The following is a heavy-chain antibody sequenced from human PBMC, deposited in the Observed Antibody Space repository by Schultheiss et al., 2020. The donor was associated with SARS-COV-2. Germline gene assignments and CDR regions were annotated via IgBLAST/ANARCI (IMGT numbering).Heavy chain of an antibody. D-gene: IGHD2-2*01. CDR3: ARSLGKVPAAMNDY. J-gene: IGHJ4*02. CDR1: GFTFSSYG. Sequence: GGSLRLSCAASGFTFSSYGMHWVRQAPGKGLEWVAVIWYDGSNKYYVDSVKGRFTISRDNSKNTLYLQMNSLRAEDTAVYYCARSLGKVPAAMNDYWGQGTLVTVSS. V-gene: IGHV3-33*08. CDR2: IWYDGSNK.